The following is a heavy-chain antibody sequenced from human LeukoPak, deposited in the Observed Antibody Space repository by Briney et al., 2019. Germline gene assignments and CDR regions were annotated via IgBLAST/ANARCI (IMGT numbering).Heavy chain of an antibody. CDR3: ARDGGSGWYVVYYLDY. J-gene: IGHJ4*02. Sequence: GGSLILSCAASGFTFSSYAMHWVRQAPGKGLEWVAVISYDGSNKYYADSVKGRFTISRDNSKNTLYLQMNSLRAEDTAVYYCARDGGSGWYVVYYLDYWGQGTLVTVSS. V-gene: IGHV3-30-3*01. CDR1: GFTFSSYA. D-gene: IGHD6-19*01. CDR2: ISYDGSNK.